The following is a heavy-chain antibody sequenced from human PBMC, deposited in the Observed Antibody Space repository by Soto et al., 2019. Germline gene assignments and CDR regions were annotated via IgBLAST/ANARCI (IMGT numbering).Heavy chain of an antibody. D-gene: IGHD7-27*01. Sequence: SETLSLTCTVSGGSISSSSYYWGWIRQPPGKGLEWIGSIYYSGSTYYNPSLKSRVTISVATSKNQFSLKLSSVTAADTAVYYCARRRLGMEGYYFDYWGQGTLVTVSS. J-gene: IGHJ4*02. CDR2: IYYSGST. CDR3: ARRRLGMEGYYFDY. CDR1: GGSISSSSYY. V-gene: IGHV4-39*01.